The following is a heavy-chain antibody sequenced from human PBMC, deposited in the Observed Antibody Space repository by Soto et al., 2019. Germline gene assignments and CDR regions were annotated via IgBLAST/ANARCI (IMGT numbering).Heavy chain of an antibody. CDR3: AKDKGYNWNDVAAFDI. V-gene: IGHV3-9*01. J-gene: IGHJ3*02. CDR2: ISWNSGSM. Sequence: VQLVESGGGLVQPGKSLRISCAASGFTFHDFAMHWVRQAPGKGLEWVSGISWNSGSMGYADSVNGRVTISRDNAMNSLDLQMNSLRAEDTALYYCAKDKGYNWNDVAAFDIWGQGTMVTVSS. D-gene: IGHD1-20*01. CDR1: GFTFHDFA.